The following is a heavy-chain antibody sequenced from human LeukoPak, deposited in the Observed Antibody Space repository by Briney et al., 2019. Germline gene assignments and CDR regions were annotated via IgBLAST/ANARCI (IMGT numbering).Heavy chain of an antibody. J-gene: IGHJ4*02. CDR2: IYYSGST. V-gene: IGHV4-30-4*08. D-gene: IGHD3-9*01. CDR3: ARRYYDILTGYPYYFDY. CDR1: GGSFSGYY. Sequence: SETLSLTCAVYGGSFSGYYWSWIRQPPGKGLEWIGYIYYSGSTYYNPSLKSRVTISVDTSKNQFSLKLSSVTAADTAVYYCARRYYDILTGYPYYFDYWGQGTLVTVSS.